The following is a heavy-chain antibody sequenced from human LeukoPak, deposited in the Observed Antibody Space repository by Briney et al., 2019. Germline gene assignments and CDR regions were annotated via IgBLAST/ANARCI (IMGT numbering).Heavy chain of an antibody. Sequence: GGSLRLSCAASGFTVNSNYLSWVRQAPGKGLEWVSTLYNTGNTYYANSVKGRFSISRDNSKNTLYLQMNSLRAEDTALYYCARVPVASWIQLDSWGQGTLVTVSS. CDR1: GFTVNSNY. CDR2: LYNTGNT. J-gene: IGHJ4*02. V-gene: IGHV3-53*01. CDR3: ARVPVASWIQLDS. D-gene: IGHD5-18*01.